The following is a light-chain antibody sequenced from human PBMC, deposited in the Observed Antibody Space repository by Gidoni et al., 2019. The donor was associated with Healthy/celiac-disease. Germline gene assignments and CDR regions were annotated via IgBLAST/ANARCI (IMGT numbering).Light chain of an antibody. CDR2: RNN. CDR3: AAWDDSLSGVV. V-gene: IGLV1-47*01. Sequence: QSVLTQPPSASGTPGQRVTISCSVSRSNIGRNYVYWYQQLPGTAPKLLIYRNNQRPSGVPDRFSGSKSGTSASLAISGLRSEDEADYYCAAWDDSLSGVVFGGGTKLTVL. CDR1: RSNIGRNY. J-gene: IGLJ2*01.